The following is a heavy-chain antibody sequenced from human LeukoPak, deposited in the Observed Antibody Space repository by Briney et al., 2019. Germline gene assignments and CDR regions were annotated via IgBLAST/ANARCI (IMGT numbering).Heavy chain of an antibody. V-gene: IGHV1-2*02. D-gene: IGHD2-2*01. CDR3: ARVTSRDIVVVPAAMGAFDI. Sequence: ASVKVSCKASGYTFTGYYMHWVRQAPGQGLEWMGWINPNSGGTNFAQKFQGRVTMTRDTSISTAYMELSSLRSEDTAVYYCARVTSRDIVVVPAAMGAFDIWGQGTMVTVSS. J-gene: IGHJ3*02. CDR1: GYTFTGYY. CDR2: INPNSGGT.